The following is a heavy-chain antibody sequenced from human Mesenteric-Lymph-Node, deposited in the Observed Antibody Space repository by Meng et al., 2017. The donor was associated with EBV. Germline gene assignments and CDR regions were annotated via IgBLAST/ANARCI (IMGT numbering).Heavy chain of an antibody. D-gene: IGHD3-10*01. CDR3: AKEGYLNYYGSGLTLDY. V-gene: IGHV3-74*01. Sequence: EEYLVESGGGLVQPGGSLRLACAASGFSFSTYWMHWVRQVPGKGLVWVSLINSDGKTTNYADSVQGRFTISRDNAENTLYLQMDSLRAEDTAVYYCAKEGYLNYYGSGLTLDYWGQGTLVTVSS. CDR2: INSDGKTT. CDR1: GFSFSTYW. J-gene: IGHJ4*02.